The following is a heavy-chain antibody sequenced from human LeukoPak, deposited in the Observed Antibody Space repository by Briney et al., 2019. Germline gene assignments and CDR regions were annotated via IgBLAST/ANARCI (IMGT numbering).Heavy chain of an antibody. J-gene: IGHJ6*02. V-gene: IGHV1-2*02. D-gene: IGHD3-3*01. Sequence: ASVKVSCKASGYTFTGYYMHWVRQAPGQGLEWMGWINPNSGGTNYAQKFRGRVTMTRDTSISTAYMELSRLRSDDTAVYYCARERITIFGVVTYYYGMDVWGQGTTVTVSS. CDR1: GYTFTGYY. CDR2: INPNSGGT. CDR3: ARERITIFGVVTYYYGMDV.